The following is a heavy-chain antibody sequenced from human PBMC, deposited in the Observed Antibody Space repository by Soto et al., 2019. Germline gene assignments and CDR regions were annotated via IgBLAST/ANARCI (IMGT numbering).Heavy chain of an antibody. V-gene: IGHV1-8*01. D-gene: IGHD3-22*01. Sequence: ASVKVSCKASGYTFTTYDINWVRQASGQGLEWMGWMNPNNGDTGYAQKFQGRVTMTRDTSISPAYMELSSLRSEDTAVYYCARGGYDDRTGCYHYSAMDVWGQGTTVTIS. J-gene: IGHJ6*02. CDR2: MNPNNGDT. CDR3: ARGGYDDRTGCYHYSAMDV. CDR1: GYTFTTYD.